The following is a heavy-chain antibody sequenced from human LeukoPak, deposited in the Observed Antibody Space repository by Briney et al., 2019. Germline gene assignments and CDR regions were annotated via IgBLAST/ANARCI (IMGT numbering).Heavy chain of an antibody. Sequence: ASVKVSCRASGYTFSNYGISWVRQAPGQGFEWMGGINAYNGNTNYAQKFQGRVTMTSDTSRSTAYMELRSLRSDDTAVYYCARVQMVGRITMTLVITWFDPWGQGTLVTVSS. V-gene: IGHV1-18*01. CDR3: ARVQMVGRITMTLVITWFDP. CDR1: GYTFSNYG. J-gene: IGHJ5*02. CDR2: INAYNGNT. D-gene: IGHD3-22*01.